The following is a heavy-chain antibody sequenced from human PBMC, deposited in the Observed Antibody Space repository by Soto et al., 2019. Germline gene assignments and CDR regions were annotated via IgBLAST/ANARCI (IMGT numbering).Heavy chain of an antibody. CDR3: AHRRGFGENSN. J-gene: IGHJ4*02. Sequence: QITLKESGPTLVKPTQPLTLTCTFSGFSLSTSGVGVAWIRQPPGKALEWLAVIYWNDDKRYSPSLKSRLTITQDTSKDRVILTMTNVDPVDTATYYCAHRRGFGENSNWGQGTLVTVSS. CDR1: GFSLSTSGVG. D-gene: IGHD3-10*01. CDR2: IYWNDDK. V-gene: IGHV2-5*01.